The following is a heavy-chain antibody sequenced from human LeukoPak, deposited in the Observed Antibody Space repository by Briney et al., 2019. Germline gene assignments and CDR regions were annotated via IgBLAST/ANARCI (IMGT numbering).Heavy chain of an antibody. CDR2: MNPNSGNT. J-gene: IGHJ5*02. CDR3: ARDPSGTAIRVWFDP. Sequence: ASVKVSCKASGYTFTSYDINWVRQATGQGLEWMGWMNPNSGNTGYAQKFQGRVTMTRDTSTSTVYMELSSLRSEDTAVYYCARDPSGTAIRVWFDPWGQGTLVTVSS. V-gene: IGHV1-8*01. D-gene: IGHD2-21*02. CDR1: GYTFTSYD.